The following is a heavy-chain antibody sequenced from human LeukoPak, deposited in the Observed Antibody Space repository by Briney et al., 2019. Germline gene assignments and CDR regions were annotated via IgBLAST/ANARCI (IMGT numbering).Heavy chain of an antibody. CDR1: GFTFSSYW. J-gene: IGHJ6*03. Sequence: GGSLRLSCAASGFTFSSYWMSWVRQAPGKGLEWVANIKQDGSEKYYVDSVKGRFTISRDNAKNSLYLQMNSLRAEDTAAYYCARDVASSGYYYYYYYMDVWGKGTTVTVSS. D-gene: IGHD6-19*01. V-gene: IGHV3-7*01. CDR3: ARDVASSGYYYYYYYMDV. CDR2: IKQDGSEK.